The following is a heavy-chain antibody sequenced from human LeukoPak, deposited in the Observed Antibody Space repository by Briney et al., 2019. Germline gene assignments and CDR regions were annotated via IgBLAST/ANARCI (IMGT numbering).Heavy chain of an antibody. CDR3: AKGQSMVRGVFDY. J-gene: IGHJ4*02. D-gene: IGHD3-10*01. CDR1: GFTFSSYW. V-gene: IGHV3-74*01. CDR2: INSDGSST. Sequence: GGSLRLSCAASGFTFSSYWMHWVRQAPGKGLVWVSRINSDGSSTSYADSVKGRFTISRDNSKNTLYLQMNSLRVEDTAEYYCAKGQSMVRGVFDYWGQGTLVTVSS.